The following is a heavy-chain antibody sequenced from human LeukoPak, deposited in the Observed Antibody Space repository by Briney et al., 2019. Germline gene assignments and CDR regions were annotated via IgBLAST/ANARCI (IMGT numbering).Heavy chain of an antibody. CDR1: EFTFGDYA. Sequence: GGSLRLSCTASEFTFGDYAMSWFRQAPGKGLEWVGFIRSKAYGGTTEYAASVKGRFTISRDDSKSIAYLQMNSLKTEDTAVYYCTRGSYGSGSYCFDYWGQGTLVTVSS. J-gene: IGHJ4*02. CDR2: IRSKAYGGTT. D-gene: IGHD3-10*01. V-gene: IGHV3-49*03. CDR3: TRGSYGSGSYCFDY.